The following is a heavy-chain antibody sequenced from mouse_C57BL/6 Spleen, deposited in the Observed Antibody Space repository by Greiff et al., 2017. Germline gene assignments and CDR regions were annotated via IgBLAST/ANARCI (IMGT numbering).Heavy chain of an antibody. Sequence: QVQLQQSGAELAKPGASVKLSCKASGYTFTSYWMHWVKQRPGQGLEWIGYINPSSGYTKYNQKFKNKATLTADKSSSTAYMQLSSLTYEDSAVYYCARYDCYAPYAMDYWGQGTSVTVSS. CDR2: INPSSGYT. J-gene: IGHJ4*01. CDR3: ARYDCYAPYAMDY. V-gene: IGHV1-7*01. D-gene: IGHD2-3*01. CDR1: GYTFTSYW.